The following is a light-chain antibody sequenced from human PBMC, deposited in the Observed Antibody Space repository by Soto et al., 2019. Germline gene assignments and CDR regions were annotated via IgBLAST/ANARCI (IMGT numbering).Light chain of an antibody. V-gene: IGLV2-18*02. CDR2: EVS. CDR1: GSDFGSYNR. J-gene: IGLJ1*01. Sequence: QSALTQPPSVSGSPGQSVTISCTGTGSDFGSYNRVSWYQQPPGTAPKLMIYEVSNRPSGVPDRFSGSKSGNTASLTISGLQAEDEADYYCSSYTSSSTPYVFGTGTKVTVL. CDR3: SSYTSSSTPYV.